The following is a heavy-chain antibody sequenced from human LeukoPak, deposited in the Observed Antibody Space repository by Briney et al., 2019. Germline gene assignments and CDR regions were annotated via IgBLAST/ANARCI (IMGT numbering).Heavy chain of an antibody. Sequence: SETLSLTCTVSGGSISSYYWSWIRQPPGKGLEWIGYIYYSGSTNYNPSLKSRVTISVDTSKNQFSLRLNSVTAADTAVYYCARSRAFNSGAFDPWGQGSLVTVSS. J-gene: IGHJ5*02. D-gene: IGHD1-26*01. CDR2: IYYSGST. CDR1: GGSISSYY. CDR3: ARSRAFNSGAFDP. V-gene: IGHV4-59*01.